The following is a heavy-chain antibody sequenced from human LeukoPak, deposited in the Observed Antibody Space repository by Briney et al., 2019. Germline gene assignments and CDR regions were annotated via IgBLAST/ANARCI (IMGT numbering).Heavy chain of an antibody. CDR2: ISSSSSTI. J-gene: IGHJ6*03. Sequence: GGSLRLSCAASGFTFSSYSMNWVRQSPGKGLEWVSYISSSSSTIYYADSVKGRFTTSRDNAKNSLYLQMNSLRAEDTAVYYCARDDSNYFELYHMDVWGKGTTVTVSS. D-gene: IGHD4-11*01. CDR3: ARDDSNYFELYHMDV. V-gene: IGHV3-48*01. CDR1: GFTFSSYS.